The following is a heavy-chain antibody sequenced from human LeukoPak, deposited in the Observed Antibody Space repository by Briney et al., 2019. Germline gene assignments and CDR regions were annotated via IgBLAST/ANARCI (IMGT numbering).Heavy chain of an antibody. CDR2: INPDGGST. D-gene: IGHD1-26*01. CDR3: TRDLVGPTGFAY. Sequence: ASVKVSCKASGHTFTSSRMHWVRQAPGQGLEWVGVINPDGGSTAYAQKFQGRVAMTRDTSTNTVYMDLASLTSEDTAAYYCTRDLVGPTGFAYWGQGTLVTVSS. CDR1: GHTFTSSR. J-gene: IGHJ4*02. V-gene: IGHV1-46*01.